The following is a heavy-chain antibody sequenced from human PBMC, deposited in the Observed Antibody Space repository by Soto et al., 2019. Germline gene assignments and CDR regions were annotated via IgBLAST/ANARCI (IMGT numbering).Heavy chain of an antibody. CDR3: AREWGTDGTIDD. Sequence: QVQLVESGGGVVQPGRSLRLSCAASGFTFNSYGMHWVRQAPGKGLEWVAVIWYDGSNKYYADSVKGRFTISRDNSKNTVYLQMNSLRAEDTAVYYCAREWGTDGTIDDWGQGTLVTVSS. D-gene: IGHD7-27*01. CDR2: IWYDGSNK. V-gene: IGHV3-33*01. CDR1: GFTFNSYG. J-gene: IGHJ4*02.